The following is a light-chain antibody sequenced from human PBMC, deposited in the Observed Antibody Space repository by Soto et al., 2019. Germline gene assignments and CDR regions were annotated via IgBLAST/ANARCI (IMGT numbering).Light chain of an antibody. CDR3: HQYNNWPRAT. CDR2: RTS. CDR1: QSISSN. J-gene: IGKJ4*01. V-gene: IGKV3-15*01. Sequence: IVMTQSPATLSVSPGERATLSCRASQSISSNLARYQQKPGQAPRLLMFRTSSKATGFPARFSGSGSGTEFNLTISSLQSEDFGVYYCHQYNNWPRATFGGGTKVNIK.